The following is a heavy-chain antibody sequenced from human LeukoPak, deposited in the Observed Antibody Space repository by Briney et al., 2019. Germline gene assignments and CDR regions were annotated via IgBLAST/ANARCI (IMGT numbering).Heavy chain of an antibody. CDR3: ARDGSGAYYYGMDV. Sequence: GGSLRLSCAASGFTFSSYSMNWVRQAPGKGLEWVSSISSSSSYLYYADSVKGRFTISRDNAKNSLYLQMNSLRAEDMAVYYCARDGSGAYYYGMDVWGQGTTVTVSS. V-gene: IGHV3-21*01. CDR2: ISSSSSYL. D-gene: IGHD1-26*01. CDR1: GFTFSSYS. J-gene: IGHJ6*02.